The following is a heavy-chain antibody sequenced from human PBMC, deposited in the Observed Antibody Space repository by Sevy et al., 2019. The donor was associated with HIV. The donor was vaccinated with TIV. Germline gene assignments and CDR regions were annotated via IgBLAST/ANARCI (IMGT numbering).Heavy chain of an antibody. CDR2: INPNSGGT. J-gene: IGHJ6*02. V-gene: IGHV1-2*02. CDR3: ARDLLDYYDSSGYSYYYYYGMDV. CDR1: GYTFTGYY. D-gene: IGHD3-22*01. Sequence: ASVKVSCKASGYTFTGYYMHWVRQAPGQGLEWMGWINPNSGGTNYAQKFQGRVTMTRDTSISTAYMELGRLRSDDTAVYYCARDLLDYYDSSGYSYYYYYGMDVWGQGTTVTVSS.